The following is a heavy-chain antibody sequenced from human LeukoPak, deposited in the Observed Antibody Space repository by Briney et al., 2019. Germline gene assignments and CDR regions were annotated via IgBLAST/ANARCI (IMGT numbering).Heavy chain of an antibody. CDR3: ARDRNDFWSGYYNWFDP. CDR2: INPNSGGT. D-gene: IGHD3-3*01. CDR1: GYTFTGYY. V-gene: IGHV1-2*06. Sequence: ASVKVSCNASGYTFTGYYTHWVRQAPGQGLEWMGRINPNSGGTNYAQKFQGRVTMTRDTSISTAYMELSRLRSDDTAVYYCARDRNDFWSGYYNWFDPWGQGTLVTVSS. J-gene: IGHJ5*02.